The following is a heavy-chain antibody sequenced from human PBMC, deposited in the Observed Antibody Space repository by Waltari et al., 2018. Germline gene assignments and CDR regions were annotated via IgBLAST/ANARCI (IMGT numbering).Heavy chain of an antibody. CDR2: IYTSGST. D-gene: IGHD2-15*01. Sequence: QVQLQESGPGLVKPSQTLSLTCTVSGGSISSGSYYWSWIRQPAGKGLEWIGRIYTSGSTNYTPSLKSRVTISVDTSKNQFSLKLSSVTAADTAVYYCARSYCSGGSCYSPLDYWGQGTLVTVSS. J-gene: IGHJ4*02. V-gene: IGHV4-61*02. CDR1: GGSISSGSYY. CDR3: ARSYCSGGSCYSPLDY.